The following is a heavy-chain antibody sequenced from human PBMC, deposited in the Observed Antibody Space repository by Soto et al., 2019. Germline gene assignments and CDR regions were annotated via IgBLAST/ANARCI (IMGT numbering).Heavy chain of an antibody. CDR2: IYYSGST. CDR3: ARGFAAAGHFDY. CDR1: GGSISSYY. J-gene: IGHJ4*02. Sequence: SETLSLTCTVSGGSISSYYWSWIRQPPGKGLEWIGYIYYSGSTNYNPSLKSRVTISVDTSKNQFSLKLSSVTAADTAVYYCARGFAAAGHFDYWGQGTLVNVS. D-gene: IGHD6-13*01. V-gene: IGHV4-59*01.